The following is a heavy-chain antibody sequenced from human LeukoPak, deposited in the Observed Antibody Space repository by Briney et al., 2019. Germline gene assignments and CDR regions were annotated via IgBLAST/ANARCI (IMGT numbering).Heavy chain of an antibody. Sequence: PSETLSLTCTVSDGSISSSSYYWGWIRQPPGKGLEWIGSIYYSGSTYYNPSLKSRVTISVDTSKNQFSLKLSSVTAADTAVYYCASAGYDILTFDYWGQGTLVTVSS. J-gene: IGHJ4*02. D-gene: IGHD3-9*01. CDR2: IYYSGST. CDR3: ASAGYDILTFDY. V-gene: IGHV4-39*01. CDR1: DGSISSSSYY.